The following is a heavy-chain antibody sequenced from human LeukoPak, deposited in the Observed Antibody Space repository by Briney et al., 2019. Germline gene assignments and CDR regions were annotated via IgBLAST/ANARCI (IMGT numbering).Heavy chain of an antibody. V-gene: IGHV1-24*01. J-gene: IGHJ6*03. CDR2: FDPEDGET. CDR3: ASASVYLRDYYMDV. D-gene: IGHD4-17*01. Sequence: ASVKVSCKVSGYTLTELSMHWVRQAPGKGLEGMGGFDPEDGETIYAQRFQGRVTMTEDTSTDTAYMELSSLRSEDTAVYYCASASVYLRDYYMDVWGKGTTVTVSS. CDR1: GYTLTELS.